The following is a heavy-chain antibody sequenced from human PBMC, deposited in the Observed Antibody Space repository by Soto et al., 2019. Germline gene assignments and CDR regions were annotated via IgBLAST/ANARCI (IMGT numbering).Heavy chain of an antibody. D-gene: IGHD1-26*01. CDR1: GYTFTGYY. J-gene: IGHJ6*02. Sequence: ASVKVSCKASGYTFTGYYMHWVRQAPGQGLEWMGWINPNSGGTNYAQKFQGRVTMTRDTSISTAYMELSRLRSDDTAVYYCARAYGWELPEYYGMDVWGQGTTVTVSS. CDR3: ARAYGWELPEYYGMDV. CDR2: INPNSGGT. V-gene: IGHV1-2*02.